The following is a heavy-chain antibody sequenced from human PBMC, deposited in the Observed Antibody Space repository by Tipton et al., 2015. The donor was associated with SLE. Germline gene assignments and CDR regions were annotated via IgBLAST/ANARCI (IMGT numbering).Heavy chain of an antibody. Sequence: SLRLSCAASGFTFRGYWMHWVRQAPGKGLVWVSRINGDGSITNYADSVKGRFTISRDNAKNTLYLQMNSLRADDTAVYYCATDRTEYWHFDLWGRGTLVTVSS. J-gene: IGHJ2*01. V-gene: IGHV3-74*01. CDR2: INGDGSIT. D-gene: IGHD4-17*01. CDR1: GFTFRGYW. CDR3: ATDRTEYWHFDL.